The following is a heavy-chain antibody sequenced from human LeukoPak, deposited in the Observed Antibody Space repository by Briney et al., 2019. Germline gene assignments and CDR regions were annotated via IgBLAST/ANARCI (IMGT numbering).Heavy chain of an antibody. V-gene: IGHV4-4*07. CDR3: ARLPRDFTAFDI. CDR1: GGSISSYY. Sequence: SETLSLTCTVSGGSISSYYWSWIRQPAGKGLEWIGRIYTSGSTNYNPSLKSRVTMSADTSKNQFSLKLSSVTAADTAVYYCARLPRDFTAFDIWGQGTMVTVSS. CDR2: IYTSGST. J-gene: IGHJ3*02. D-gene: IGHD2-21*02.